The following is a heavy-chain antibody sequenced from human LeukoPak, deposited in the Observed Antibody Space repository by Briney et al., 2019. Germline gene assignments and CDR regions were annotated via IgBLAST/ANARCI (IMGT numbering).Heavy chain of an antibody. CDR3: ARGAVLRYGKGKIDY. Sequence: PSETLSLTCAVYGGSFSGYYWSWIRQPPGKGLEWIGEINHSGSTNYNPSLKSRVTISVDTSKNQFTLKLSSVTAADTAVYYCARGAVLRYGKGKIDYWGQGTLVTVSS. J-gene: IGHJ4*02. V-gene: IGHV4-34*01. D-gene: IGHD3-9*01. CDR1: GGSFSGYY. CDR2: INHSGST.